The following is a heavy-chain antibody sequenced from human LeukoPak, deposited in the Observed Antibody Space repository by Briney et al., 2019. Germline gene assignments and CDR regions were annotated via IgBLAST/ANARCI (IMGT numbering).Heavy chain of an antibody. CDR1: GFTFSSYG. D-gene: IGHD2-21*02. J-gene: IGHJ4*02. Sequence: GGSLRLPCAASGFTFSSYGMHWVRQAPGKGLEWVAVISYDGSNKYYADSVKGRFTISRDNSKNTLSLQMNSLRAEDTAVYYCAKESAYCGSDCRSLSDYWGQGTLVTVSS. V-gene: IGHV3-30*18. CDR2: ISYDGSNK. CDR3: AKESAYCGSDCRSLSDY.